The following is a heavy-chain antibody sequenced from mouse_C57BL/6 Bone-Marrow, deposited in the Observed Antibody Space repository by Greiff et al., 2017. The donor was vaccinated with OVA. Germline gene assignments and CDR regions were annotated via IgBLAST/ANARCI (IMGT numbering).Heavy chain of an antibody. CDR1: GYAFSSSW. J-gene: IGHJ2*01. D-gene: IGHD2-12*01. V-gene: IGHV1-82*01. CDR2: IYPGDGDT. Sequence: QVQLKESGPELVKPGASVKISCKASGYAFSSSWMNWVKQRPGKGLEWIGRIYPGDGDTNYNGKFKGKATLTADKSSSTACMQLSSLTSEDSAVYFCARLRRVDYWGQGTTLTVSS. CDR3: ARLRRVDY.